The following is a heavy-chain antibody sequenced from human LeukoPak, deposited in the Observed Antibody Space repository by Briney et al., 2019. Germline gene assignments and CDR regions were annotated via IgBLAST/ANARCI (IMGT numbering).Heavy chain of an antibody. Sequence: GGSLRLSCAASGFTVSSNYMSWVRQAPGKGLEWVSVIYSGGSTYYADSVKGRFTISRDNSKNTLYLQMNSLRAEDTAVYYCARDFDYYGSGSYDYWGQGTLVTVSS. CDR2: IYSGGST. V-gene: IGHV3-53*01. D-gene: IGHD3-10*01. J-gene: IGHJ4*02. CDR1: GFTVSSNY. CDR3: ARDFDYYGSGSYDY.